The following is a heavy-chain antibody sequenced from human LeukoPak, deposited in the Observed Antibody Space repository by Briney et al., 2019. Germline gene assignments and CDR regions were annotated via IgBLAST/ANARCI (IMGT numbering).Heavy chain of an antibody. V-gene: IGHV4-4*09. D-gene: IGHD3-16*01. J-gene: IGHJ6*04. CDR3: ARFTYTTRPPDV. Sequence: SETLSLTCSVSGGSISGYYWTWIRQPPGQTLEWIGYINSSGSINYNPSPQSRVTMSVDTSVNQFSLRLSSVTAADTAVYFCARFTYTTRPPDVWGKGTTVTVSS. CDR2: INSSGSI. CDR1: GGSISGYY.